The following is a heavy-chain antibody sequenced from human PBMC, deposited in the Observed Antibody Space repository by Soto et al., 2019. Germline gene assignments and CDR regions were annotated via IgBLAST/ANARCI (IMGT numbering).Heavy chain of an antibody. Sequence: XGSLILFCAAAGGTLSSYAMHWVRQTPGKGLEWVAVISYDGSNKYYADSVKGRFTISRDNSKNTLYLQMNSLRAEDTAVYYCARDTVGYSYSRGFYYYYGMDVWGQGTTVTVSS. CDR2: ISYDGSNK. V-gene: IGHV3-30-3*01. D-gene: IGHD5-18*01. CDR3: ARDTVGYSYSRGFYYYYGMDV. CDR1: GGTLSSYA. J-gene: IGHJ6*02.